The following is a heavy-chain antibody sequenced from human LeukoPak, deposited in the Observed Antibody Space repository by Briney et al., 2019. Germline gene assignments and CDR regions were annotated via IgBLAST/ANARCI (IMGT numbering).Heavy chain of an antibody. CDR1: GGSVSSGSYY. CDR3: AREDIVVVPAAMSY. V-gene: IGHV4-61*01. Sequence: SETLSLTCTVSGGSVSSGSYYWSWIRQPPGKGLEWVGYIYYSGSTNYNPSLKSRVTISVDTSKNQFSLKLSSVTAADTAVYYCAREDIVVVPAAMSYWGRGTLVTVSS. CDR2: IYYSGST. D-gene: IGHD2-2*01. J-gene: IGHJ4*02.